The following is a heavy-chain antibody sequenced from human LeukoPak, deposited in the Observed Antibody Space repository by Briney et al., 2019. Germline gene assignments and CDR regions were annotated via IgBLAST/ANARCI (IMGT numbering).Heavy chain of an antibody. D-gene: IGHD1-14*01. V-gene: IGHV1-8*01. Sequence: ASVKVSCKASGYTFTNYDINWVRQVTGQGLEWMGWMNPNNGNTGYAQKFQGRVAMTRSTSITTAYMELSSLRSEDTAVYYCARGPFNLSNYFDYWGQGTLVTVSS. CDR1: GYTFTNYD. CDR2: MNPNNGNT. J-gene: IGHJ4*02. CDR3: ARGPFNLSNYFDY.